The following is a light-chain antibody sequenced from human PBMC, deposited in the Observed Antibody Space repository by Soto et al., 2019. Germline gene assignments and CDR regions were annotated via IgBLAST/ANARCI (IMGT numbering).Light chain of an antibody. CDR2: DAS. V-gene: IGKV3-20*01. Sequence: EIVLTQSPGTLSLSPGEGATLSCRASQSVSNNYFAWSQQKPGQPPRLLIYDASSRATGIPDRFSGSGSGTHVTLTISRLEPDNLAVYYCQQHGSSPLTFGGGTNVEV. CDR3: QQHGSSPLT. CDR1: QSVSNNY. J-gene: IGKJ4*01.